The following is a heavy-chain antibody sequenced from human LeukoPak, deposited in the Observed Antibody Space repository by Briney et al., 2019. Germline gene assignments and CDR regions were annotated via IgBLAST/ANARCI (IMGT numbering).Heavy chain of an antibody. CDR1: GFTFSSYA. J-gene: IGHJ4*02. CDR3: ARDAGSGSYTNYFDY. D-gene: IGHD3-10*01. Sequence: GGSLRLSCAASGFTFSSYAMHWVRQAPGKGLEWVAVISYDGSNKYYADSVKGRFTISRDNSKNTLYLQMNSLRAEDTAVYYCARDAGSGSYTNYFDYWGQGTLVTVSS. CDR2: ISYDGSNK. V-gene: IGHV3-30*01.